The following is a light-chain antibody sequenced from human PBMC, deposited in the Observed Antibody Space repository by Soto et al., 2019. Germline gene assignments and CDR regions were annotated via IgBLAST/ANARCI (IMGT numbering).Light chain of an antibody. CDR2: AAS. Sequence: DIQMTQSPSSLSASVGDRVTITCRASQSISSYLNWYQQKPGKAPKLLIYAASSLQSGVPSRFSGSGSGTDFTLTISSLQPEDFATYYCQQSYSIPGFGQGTRLEIK. CDR3: QQSYSIPG. CDR1: QSISSY. V-gene: IGKV1-39*01. J-gene: IGKJ5*01.